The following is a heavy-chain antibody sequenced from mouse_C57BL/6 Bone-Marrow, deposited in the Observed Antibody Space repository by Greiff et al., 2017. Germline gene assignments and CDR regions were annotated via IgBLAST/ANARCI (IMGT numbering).Heavy chain of an antibody. Sequence: QVHVKQSGAELARPGASVKLSCKASGYTFTSYGISWVKQRTGQGLEWIGEIYPRRGNTYYNEKFKGKATLTADKSSSTAYMELRSLTSEDSAVYFCARSLLLFAYWGQGTLVTVSA. D-gene: IGHD1-1*01. V-gene: IGHV1-81*01. J-gene: IGHJ3*01. CDR2: IYPRRGNT. CDR3: ARSLLLFAY. CDR1: GYTFTSYG.